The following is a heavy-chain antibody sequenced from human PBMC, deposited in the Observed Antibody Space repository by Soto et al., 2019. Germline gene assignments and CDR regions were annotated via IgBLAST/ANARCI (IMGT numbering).Heavy chain of an antibody. D-gene: IGHD1-26*01. CDR1: GYSFTSLD. CDR2: MQPSTGRT. V-gene: IGHV1-8*01. J-gene: IGHJ4*02. Sequence: ASVKVSCKASGYSFTSLDINWVRQTAGQGLEWMGWMQPSTGRTGYAQKFQGRVTITRDTSINTAYMELTTLTSDDTAFYYCARGVSAGVDYWGQGTLVTVSS. CDR3: ARGVSAGVDY.